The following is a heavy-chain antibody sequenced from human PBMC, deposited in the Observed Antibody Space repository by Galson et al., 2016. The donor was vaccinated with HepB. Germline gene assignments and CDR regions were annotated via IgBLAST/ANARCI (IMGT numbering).Heavy chain of an antibody. V-gene: IGHV4-59*01. J-gene: IGHJ4*02. CDR1: GGSISSYY. CDR2: IYYSGST. Sequence: ETLSLTCTVSGGSISSYYWSWIRQPPGKGLEWIGYIYYSGSTNYNPSLKSRVTISVDTSKNQFSLKLSSVTAADAAVYYCARVRNYYDSSGYKHYFDYWGQGTLVTVSS. CDR3: ARVRNYYDSSGYKHYFDY. D-gene: IGHD3-22*01.